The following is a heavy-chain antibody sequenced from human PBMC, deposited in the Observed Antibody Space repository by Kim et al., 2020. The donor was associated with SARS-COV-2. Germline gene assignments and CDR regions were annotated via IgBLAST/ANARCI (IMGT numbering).Heavy chain of an antibody. J-gene: IGHJ4*02. Sequence: ASVKVSCKASGYTFTGYYMHWVRQAPGQGLEWMGWINPNSGGTNYAQKFQGRVTMTRDTSISTAYMELSRLRSDDTAVYYCARDSPLSSVFLEWFTTNRPNFDYWGQGTLVTVSS. D-gene: IGHD3-3*01. CDR1: GYTFTGYY. CDR2: INPNSGGT. V-gene: IGHV1-2*02. CDR3: ARDSPLSSVFLEWFTTNRPNFDY.